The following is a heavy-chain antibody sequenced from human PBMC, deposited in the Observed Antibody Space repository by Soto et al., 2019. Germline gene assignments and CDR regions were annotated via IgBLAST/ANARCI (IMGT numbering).Heavy chain of an antibody. CDR2: INWGSTSI. Sequence: EAQLVESGGGLVQPGRSLRLSCAASGFIFDNFAMHWVRQAPGKGLEWVSGINWGSTSIGYADSVKGRFTISRDNAKNALYLQMNSLTPEDTAIYYCSKELGGSFLPGNYGLDVWGQGTTVIVS. CDR3: SKELGGSFLPGNYGLDV. CDR1: GFIFDNFA. D-gene: IGHD1-26*01. J-gene: IGHJ6*02. V-gene: IGHV3-9*01.